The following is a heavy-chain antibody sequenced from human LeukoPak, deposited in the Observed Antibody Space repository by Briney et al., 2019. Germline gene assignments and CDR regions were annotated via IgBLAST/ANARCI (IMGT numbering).Heavy chain of an antibody. J-gene: IGHJ6*03. CDR3: ARGIWDSSSWPIVYYYYYYMDV. D-gene: IGHD6-13*01. CDR2: INHSGST. Sequence: SETLSLTCAVYGGSFSGYYWSWIRQPPGKGLEWIGEINHSGSTNYNPSLKSRVTISVDTSKNQFSLKLSSVTAADTAVYYCARGIWDSSSWPIVYYYYYYMDVWGKGTTVTVSS. V-gene: IGHV4-34*01. CDR1: GGSFSGYY.